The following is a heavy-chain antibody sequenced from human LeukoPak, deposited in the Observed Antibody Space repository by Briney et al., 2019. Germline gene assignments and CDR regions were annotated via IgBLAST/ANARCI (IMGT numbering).Heavy chain of an antibody. CDR3: ARDPSGQLVQEYYFDY. J-gene: IGHJ4*02. Sequence: RTGGSLRLSCAASGFTFSSYAMSWVRQAPGKGLEWVSAISGSGGSTYYADSVMGRFTISRDNSKNTLYLQMNSLRAEDTAVYYCARDPSGQLVQEYYFDYWGQGTLVTVSS. CDR1: GFTFSSYA. V-gene: IGHV3-23*01. D-gene: IGHD6-6*01. CDR2: ISGSGGST.